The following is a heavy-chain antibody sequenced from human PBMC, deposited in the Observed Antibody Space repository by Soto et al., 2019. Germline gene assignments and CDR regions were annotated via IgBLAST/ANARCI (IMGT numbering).Heavy chain of an antibody. D-gene: IGHD6-25*01. CDR2: IYYSGST. CDR3: ARLYRFSGFDY. Sequence: PSETLSLTCTVSGGSISSYYWSWIRQPPGKGLEWIGYIYYSGSTNYNPSLKSRVTISVDTSKNQFSLKLSSVTAADTAVYYCARLYRFSGFDYWGQGILVTVSS. V-gene: IGHV4-59*08. CDR1: GGSISSYY. J-gene: IGHJ4*02.